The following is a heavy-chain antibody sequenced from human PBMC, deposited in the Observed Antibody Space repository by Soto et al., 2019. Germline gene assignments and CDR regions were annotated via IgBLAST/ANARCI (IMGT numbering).Heavy chain of an antibody. D-gene: IGHD4-4*01. CDR1: AGSISSGTYY. V-gene: IGHV4-31*03. CDR2: MYYSGTT. Sequence: QVQLQESGPGLVKPSQTLSLTCTVSAGSISSGTYYWNWLRQHPGKGLEWIGYMYYSGTTYYNPSLQSRGTISGDTSKNQFSLKLSSVTVADTAVYYCARGNDFRTGWFDPWGQGIMVSVSS. CDR3: ARGNDFRTGWFDP. J-gene: IGHJ5*02.